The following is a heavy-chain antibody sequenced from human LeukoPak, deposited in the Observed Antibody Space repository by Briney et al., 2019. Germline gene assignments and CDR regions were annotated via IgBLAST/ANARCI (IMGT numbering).Heavy chain of an antibody. Sequence: PSETLSLTCTVSGGSISSYYWSWIRQPPGKGLEWIGYIYYSGSTNYNPSLKSRVTISVDTSKNQFSLKLSSVTAADTAVYYCASYSGYDKTFGYWGQGTLVTVSS. CDR2: IYYSGST. CDR1: GGSISSYY. V-gene: IGHV4-59*01. J-gene: IGHJ4*02. CDR3: ASYSGYDKTFGY. D-gene: IGHD5-12*01.